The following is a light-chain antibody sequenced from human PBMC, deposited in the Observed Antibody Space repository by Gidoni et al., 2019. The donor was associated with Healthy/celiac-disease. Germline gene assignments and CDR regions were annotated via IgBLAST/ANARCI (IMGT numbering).Light chain of an antibody. V-gene: IGKV1-39*01. Sequence: DIQMTQSPSSLSASVGARVTITCRASQSISSYLNWYQQKPGKAPKLLIYAASSLQSGVQSRFSGSGSGTDLTLTISSRQPEDFATYYCQQSYSTPRTFGQGTKVEIK. CDR3: QQSYSTPRT. CDR2: AAS. CDR1: QSISSY. J-gene: IGKJ1*01.